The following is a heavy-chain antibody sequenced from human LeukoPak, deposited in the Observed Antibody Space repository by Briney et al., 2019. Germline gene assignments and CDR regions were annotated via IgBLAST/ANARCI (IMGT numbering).Heavy chain of an antibody. Sequence: SETLSLTCTVSGGSISSYYWSWIRQPPGKGLEWIGSIYHSGSTYYNPSLKSRVTISVDTSKNQFSLKLSSVTAADTAVYYCARNYGGNPWYFDYWGQGTLVTVSS. D-gene: IGHD4-23*01. CDR2: IYHSGST. CDR1: GGSISSYY. J-gene: IGHJ4*02. V-gene: IGHV4-59*12. CDR3: ARNYGGNPWYFDY.